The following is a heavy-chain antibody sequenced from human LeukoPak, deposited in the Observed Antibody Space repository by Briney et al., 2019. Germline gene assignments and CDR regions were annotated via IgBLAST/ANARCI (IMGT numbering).Heavy chain of an antibody. Sequence: ASVKVSCKASGYTLTSYAMHWVRQAPGQRLEWMGWINAGNGNTKYSQKFQGRVTITRDTSASTAYMELSSLRSEDTAVYYCAREGLPDSSGYYFTYWGQGTLVTVSS. CDR2: INAGNGNT. CDR1: GYTLTSYA. D-gene: IGHD3-22*01. CDR3: AREGLPDSSGYYFTY. V-gene: IGHV1-3*01. J-gene: IGHJ4*02.